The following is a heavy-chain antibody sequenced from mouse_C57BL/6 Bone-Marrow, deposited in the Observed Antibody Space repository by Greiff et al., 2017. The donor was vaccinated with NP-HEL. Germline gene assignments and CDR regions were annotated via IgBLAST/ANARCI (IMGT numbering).Heavy chain of an antibody. CDR1: GFNIKDDY. D-gene: IGHD1-1*01. CDR3: TTGGSAYYFDY. Sequence: EVQLQQSGAELARPGASVKLSCTASGFNIKDDYMHWVKQRPEQGLEWIGWIDPENGDTEYASKFQGKATITADTSSNTAYLQLSSLTSEDTAVYYCTTGGSAYYFDYWGQGTTLTVSS. V-gene: IGHV14-4*01. J-gene: IGHJ2*01. CDR2: IDPENGDT.